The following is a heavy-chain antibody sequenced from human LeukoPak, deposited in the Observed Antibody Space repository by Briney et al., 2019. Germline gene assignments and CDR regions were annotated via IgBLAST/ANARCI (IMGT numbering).Heavy chain of an antibody. J-gene: IGHJ6*03. V-gene: IGHV3-30*03. CDR1: GFTFSSYG. Sequence: PGGSLRLSCAASGFTFSSYGMHWVRQAPGKGLEWVAVISYDGSNKYYADSVKGRFTISRDNSKNTLYLQMNSLRAEDTAVYYCARDMNWNPLSYCYMDVWGKGTTVTVSS. D-gene: IGHD1-1*01. CDR2: ISYDGSNK. CDR3: ARDMNWNPLSYCYMDV.